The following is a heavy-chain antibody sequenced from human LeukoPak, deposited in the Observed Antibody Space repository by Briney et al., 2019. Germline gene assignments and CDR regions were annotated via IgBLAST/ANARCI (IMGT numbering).Heavy chain of an antibody. CDR1: GFTFSPYN. V-gene: IGHV3-21*01. Sequence: GGSLRLSCAASGFTFSPYNMNWVRQAPGKGLEWVSSISSGSSYINYADSVRGRFTISRDNAKNTLYLQMNSLRAEDTGVYYCAKDHYWSIDYWGRGTLVTVSS. CDR2: ISSGSSYI. CDR3: AKDHYWSIDY. J-gene: IGHJ4*02. D-gene: IGHD3-3*01.